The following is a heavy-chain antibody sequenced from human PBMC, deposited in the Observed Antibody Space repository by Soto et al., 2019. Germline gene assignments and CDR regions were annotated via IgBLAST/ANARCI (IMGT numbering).Heavy chain of an antibody. V-gene: IGHV3-7*01. CDR1: GFTFSSYW. D-gene: IGHD3-3*01. CDR2: IKQDGSEK. Sequence: EVQLVESGGGLVQPGGSLRLSCAASGFTFSSYWMSWVRQAPGKGLEWVANIKQDGSEKYYVDSVKGRFTISRDNAKNSLYLQMNSLRAEDTAVYYCARVGPPKFLEWLSDYGMDVWGQGTTVTVSS. CDR3: ARVGPPKFLEWLSDYGMDV. J-gene: IGHJ6*02.